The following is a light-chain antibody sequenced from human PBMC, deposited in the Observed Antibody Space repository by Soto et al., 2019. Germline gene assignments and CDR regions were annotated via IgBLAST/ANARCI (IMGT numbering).Light chain of an antibody. CDR3: QQYGSSLFT. J-gene: IGKJ3*01. Sequence: EIVLTHSPGTLSLSPGERATLSCSASQSVSSSYLAWYQQQPGQAPRLLIYGASSRATDIPDRFSGSGSGKDFTLTISRLEPEDFAVYYCQQYGSSLFTFGPGTKVDIK. V-gene: IGKV3-20*01. CDR1: QSVSSSY. CDR2: GAS.